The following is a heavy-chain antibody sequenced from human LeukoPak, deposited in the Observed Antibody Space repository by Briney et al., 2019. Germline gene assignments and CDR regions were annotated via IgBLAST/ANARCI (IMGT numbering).Heavy chain of an antibody. Sequence: GGSLRLSCAASGFTFSNYAMHWVRQAPGRGLEWVGVISYDGTNKYFADFVKGRFTISRDNSKNTLYLQMNSLRAEDTAVYYCARPYGDCSGGSCSPGYYGLDVWGQGTTVTVSS. J-gene: IGHJ6*02. CDR2: ISYDGTNK. V-gene: IGHV3-30-3*01. CDR1: GFTFSNYA. CDR3: ARPYGDCSGGSCSPGYYGLDV. D-gene: IGHD2-15*01.